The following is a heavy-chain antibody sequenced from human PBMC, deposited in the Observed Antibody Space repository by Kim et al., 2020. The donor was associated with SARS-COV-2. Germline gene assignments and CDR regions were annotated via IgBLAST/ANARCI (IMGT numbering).Heavy chain of an antibody. V-gene: IGHV4-4*07. CDR3: ARYVVRGELFDF. Sequence: SETLSLTCTVSGGSIRSNYWSWIRQPAGKGLEWIGRIAARGITNYNPSLMSRVTMSLDTSKNEFSLRLSSVTAADTAVYYCARYVVRGELFDFWGQGTLVTVSS. J-gene: IGHJ4*02. D-gene: IGHD3-10*01. CDR1: GGSIRSNY. CDR2: IAARGIT.